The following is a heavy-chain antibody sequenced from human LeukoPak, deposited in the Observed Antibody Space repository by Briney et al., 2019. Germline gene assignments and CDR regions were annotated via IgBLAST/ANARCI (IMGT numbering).Heavy chain of an antibody. D-gene: IGHD5-12*01. CDR1: GYTFTIYG. CDR3: AKVISVATGKYYFDY. V-gene: IGHV1-18*01. CDR2: ISIYNGKT. J-gene: IGHJ4*02. Sequence: GASVTVSFKASGYTFTIYGISWVRQAPGQGLEWMGWISIYNGKTNYAQKFRGRVTMTTDTSTSTAFMELRSLRSDDTAVYYCAKVISVATGKYYFDYWGQGTLVTVSS.